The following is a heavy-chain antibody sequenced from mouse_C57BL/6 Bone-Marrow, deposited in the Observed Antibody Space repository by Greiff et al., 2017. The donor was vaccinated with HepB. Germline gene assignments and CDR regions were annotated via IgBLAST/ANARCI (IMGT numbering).Heavy chain of an antibody. CDR2: IDPSDSYT. D-gene: IGHD1-1*01. CDR1: GYTFTSYW. CDR3: AIGGNYYGSTSYFDY. J-gene: IGHJ2*01. Sequence: QVQLQQPGAELVRPGTSVKLSCKASGYTFTSYWMHWVKQRPGQGLEWIGVIDPSDSYTNYNQKFKGKATLTVDTSSSTAYMQLSSLTSEDSAVYYCAIGGNYYGSTSYFDYWGQVTTLTVSS. V-gene: IGHV1-59*01.